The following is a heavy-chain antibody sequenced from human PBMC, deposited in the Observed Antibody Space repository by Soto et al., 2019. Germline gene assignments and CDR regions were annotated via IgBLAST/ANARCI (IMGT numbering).Heavy chain of an antibody. CDR2: IIPILGIA. J-gene: IGHJ4*02. CDR3: ARDMEHSGYDAAGY. D-gene: IGHD5-12*01. CDR1: GGTFSSYT. V-gene: IGHV1-69*04. Sequence: GASVKVSCKASGGTFSSYTISWVRQAPGQGLEWMGRIIPILGIANYAQKFQGRVTITADKSTSTAYMELSSLRSEDTAVYYCARDMEHSGYDAAGYRGQGTLVTVSS.